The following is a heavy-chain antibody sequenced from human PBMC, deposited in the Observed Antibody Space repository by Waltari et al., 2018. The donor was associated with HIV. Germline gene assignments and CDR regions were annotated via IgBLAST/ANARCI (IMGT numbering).Heavy chain of an antibody. CDR3: ARERGQLWLDISGTGDY. CDR2: IYYSGST. V-gene: IGHV4-39*07. D-gene: IGHD5-18*01. J-gene: IGHJ4*02. Sequence: QLQLQESGPGLVKASETLSLTCTVSGGSISSSSYYSGWIRQPPGKGLEWIGSIYYSGSTYYNPSLKSRVTISVDTSKNQFSLKLSSVTAADTAVYYCARERGQLWLDISGTGDYWGQGTLVTVSS. CDR1: GGSISSSSYY.